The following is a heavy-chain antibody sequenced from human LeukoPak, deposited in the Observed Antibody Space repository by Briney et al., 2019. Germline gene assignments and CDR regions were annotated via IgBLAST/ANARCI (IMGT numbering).Heavy chain of an antibody. CDR1: GFTFSSYS. CDR3: ARVLPSHYYDTSGYSDY. D-gene: IGHD3-22*01. CDR2: ISSSSSYI. J-gene: IGHJ4*02. V-gene: IGHV3-21*01. Sequence: GSLRLSCAASGFTFSSYSMNWVRQAPGKGLEWVSSISSSSSYIYYVDSVKGRFTISRDNANNSLYLQMNSLRVDDTAVYYFARVLPSHYYDTSGYSDYWGQGTLVTVSS.